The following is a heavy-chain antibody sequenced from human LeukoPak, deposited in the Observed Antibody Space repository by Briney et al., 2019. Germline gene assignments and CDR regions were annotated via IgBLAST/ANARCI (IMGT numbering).Heavy chain of an antibody. CDR3: ARARLDFRSGYAYGPFDY. CDR1: GFTFRSYD. V-gene: IGHV3-13*01. D-gene: IGHD3-3*01. Sequence: GGSLRLSCAASGFTFRSYDMHWVRQATGKGLEWVSGIGTAGEIYYPGSVKGRFTISRENAKNSLYLQMNSLRAGDTAVYYCARARLDFRSGYAYGPFDYWGQGTLVTVSS. J-gene: IGHJ4*02. CDR2: IGTAGEI.